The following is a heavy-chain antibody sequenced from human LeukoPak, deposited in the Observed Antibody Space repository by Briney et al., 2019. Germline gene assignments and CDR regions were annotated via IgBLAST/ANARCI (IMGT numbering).Heavy chain of an antibody. CDR1: GFTFSSYG. CDR2: ISYDGSNK. J-gene: IGHJ4*02. Sequence: GRSLRLSCAASGFTFSSYGMHWVRQAPGKGLEWVAVISYDGSNKYYADSVKGRFTISRDNSENTLYLQMNSLRAEDTAVYYCASSSFYDSSGYSYSFDYWGQGTLVTVSS. CDR3: ASSSFYDSSGYSYSFDY. D-gene: IGHD3-22*01. V-gene: IGHV3-30*03.